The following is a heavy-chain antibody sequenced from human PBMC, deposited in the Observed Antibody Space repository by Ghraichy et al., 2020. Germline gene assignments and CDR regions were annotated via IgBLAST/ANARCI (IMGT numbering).Heavy chain of an antibody. J-gene: IGHJ5*02. CDR1: GGTFSSYA. CDR2: IIPIFGTA. D-gene: IGHD3-22*01. V-gene: IGHV1-69*13. CDR3: ARDSYYDSSGYYRNWFDP. Sequence: SVKVSCKASGGTFSSYAISWVRQAPGPGLEWMGGIIPIFGTANYAQKFQGRVTITADESTSTAYMELSSLRSEDTAVYYCARDSYYDSSGYYRNWFDPWGQGTLVTVSS.